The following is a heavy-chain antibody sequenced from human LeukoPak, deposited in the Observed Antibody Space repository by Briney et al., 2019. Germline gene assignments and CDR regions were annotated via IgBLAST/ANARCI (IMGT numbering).Heavy chain of an antibody. Sequence: SETLSLTCSVYGGSISSSSYYWGWIRQPPGKGLEWIGTIYYGGSTYYNPSLKSRVTISVDTSKNQFSLKLTSVTAADTAVCYCARHGPEQYYYYYGMDVWGQGTTVTVSS. J-gene: IGHJ6*02. CDR3: ARHGPEQYYYYYGMDV. CDR1: GGSISSSSYY. V-gene: IGHV4-39*01. D-gene: IGHD1/OR15-1a*01. CDR2: IYYGGST.